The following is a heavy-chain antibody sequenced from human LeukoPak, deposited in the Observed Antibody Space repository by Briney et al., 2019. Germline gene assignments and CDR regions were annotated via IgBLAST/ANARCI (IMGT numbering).Heavy chain of an antibody. CDR1: GGSFSGYY. Sequence: PSETLSLTCAVYGGSFSGYYWSWLRQPPGKGLEWIGEINHSGSTNYNPSLKSRVTISVDTSKNQFSLKLSSVTAADTAVYYCARGILRLGELSSTHSDYWGQGTLVTVSS. V-gene: IGHV4-34*01. CDR2: INHSGST. J-gene: IGHJ4*02. D-gene: IGHD3-16*02. CDR3: ARGILRLGELSSTHSDY.